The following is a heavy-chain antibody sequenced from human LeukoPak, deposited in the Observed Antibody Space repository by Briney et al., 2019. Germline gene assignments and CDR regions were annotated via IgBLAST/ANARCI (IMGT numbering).Heavy chain of an antibody. D-gene: IGHD5-18*01. J-gene: IGHJ4*02. CDR1: GFTVSSNY. V-gene: IGHV3-53*01. Sequence: GGSLRLSCAASGFTVSSNYMSWVRQAPGKGLEWVSVIYSGGNTYYADSVKGRFTISRDNSKNTLYLQMNSLRAEDTAVYYCASGGSDTAMVNWGQGTLVTVSS. CDR2: IYSGGNT. CDR3: ASGGSDTAMVN.